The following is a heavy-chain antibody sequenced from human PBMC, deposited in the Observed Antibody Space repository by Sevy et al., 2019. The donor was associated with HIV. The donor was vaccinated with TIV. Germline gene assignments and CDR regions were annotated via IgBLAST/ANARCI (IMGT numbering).Heavy chain of an antibody. CDR3: GRLREGGYTHLIDF. D-gene: IGHD3-16*02. V-gene: IGHV3-30*03. CDR2: ISNDGSKT. J-gene: IGHJ4*02. CDR1: GFPFSDYQ. Sequence: GGSLRLSCAVSGFPFSDYQMHWVRQAPGKGLEWLAVISNDGSKTYYADTVKGRFTFSRDNSKNMLYLHMNSLRAEDTALYFCGRLREGGYTHLIDFWGQGILVTVSS.